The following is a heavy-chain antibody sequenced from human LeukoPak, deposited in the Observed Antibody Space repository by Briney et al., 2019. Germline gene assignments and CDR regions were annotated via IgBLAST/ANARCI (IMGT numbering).Heavy chain of an antibody. V-gene: IGHV3-74*01. CDR1: GFTFSSYW. J-gene: IGHJ4*02. CDR3: AREDDWNYEDY. Sequence: GGSLRLSCAASGFTFSSYWMHWVRQTPGKGLVWVSRIKTDGSSTNYADSVKGRFTISRDNAKNSLYLQMNSLRAEDTAIYYCAREDDWNYEDYWGQGTLVTVSS. D-gene: IGHD1-7*01. CDR2: IKTDGSST.